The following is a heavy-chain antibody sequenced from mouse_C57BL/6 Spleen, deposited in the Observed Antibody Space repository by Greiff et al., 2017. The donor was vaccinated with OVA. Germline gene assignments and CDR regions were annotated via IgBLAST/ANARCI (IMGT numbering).Heavy chain of an antibody. D-gene: IGHD2-2*01. J-gene: IGHJ3*01. CDR1: GYSFTDYH. CDR3: ARGDGYDVWFAY. V-gene: IGHV1-39*01. Sequence: VQLKESGPELVKPGASVKISCKASGYSFTDYHMNWVKQSNGKSLEWIGVLNPNYGTTSYNQKFKGKATLTVDQSSSTAYMQLNSLTSEDSAVYYCARGDGYDVWFAYWGQGTLVTVSA. CDR2: LNPNYGTT.